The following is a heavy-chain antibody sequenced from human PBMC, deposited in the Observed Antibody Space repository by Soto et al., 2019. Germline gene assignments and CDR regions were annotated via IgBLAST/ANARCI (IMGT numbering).Heavy chain of an antibody. CDR1: GYTFTSYG. V-gene: IGHV1-18*01. CDR3: ARSGNSGYYLDY. Sequence: GASVKVSCKASGYTFTSYGLNWVRQAPGQGPEWMGWISAYNGNTNYAQKVQGRVTMTTDTSTSTAYMELRSLRSDDTAVYYCARSGNSGYYLDYWGQGTLVTVSS. D-gene: IGHD3-22*01. CDR2: ISAYNGNT. J-gene: IGHJ4*02.